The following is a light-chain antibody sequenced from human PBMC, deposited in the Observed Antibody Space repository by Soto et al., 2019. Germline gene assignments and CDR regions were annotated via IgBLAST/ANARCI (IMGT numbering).Light chain of an antibody. CDR2: DAS. V-gene: IGKV3-11*01. CDR1: QSVRSY. Sequence: EIALAQSPGTLSLSPGERATLSCRASQSVRSYLAWYQQKPGQAPRLLIYDASNRATGIPARFSGSGSGTDFTLTISSLEPEDFAVDYCQQRSSWPLTFGGGTKVDIK. CDR3: QQRSSWPLT. J-gene: IGKJ4*01.